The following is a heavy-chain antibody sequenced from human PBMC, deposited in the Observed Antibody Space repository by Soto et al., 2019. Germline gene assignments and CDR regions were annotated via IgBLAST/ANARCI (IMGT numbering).Heavy chain of an antibody. J-gene: IGHJ6*02. CDR2: ISGSGGST. Sequence: PVGSLRLSCAAPGFTFSSYAMSWVRQAPGKGLEWVSAISGSGGSTYYADSVKGRFTISRDNSKNTLYLQMNSLRAGDTAVYYCAKILSTVTTYYYGMDAWGQGTTVTAP. CDR1: GFTFSSYA. V-gene: IGHV3-23*01. D-gene: IGHD4-17*01. CDR3: AKILSTVTTYYYGMDA.